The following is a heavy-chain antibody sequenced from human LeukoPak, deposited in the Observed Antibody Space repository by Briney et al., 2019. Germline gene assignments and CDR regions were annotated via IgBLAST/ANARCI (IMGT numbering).Heavy chain of an antibody. J-gene: IGHJ6*04. D-gene: IGHD3-16*02. V-gene: IGHV1-18*04. Sequence: ASVKVSFKASGYTFTIYGISWVRQAPGQGGEGMGWISTYSEDTDYAQKFQGRLTMTTDISARTAYMELRSLRSDDTAVYYCAREEVTFGGGITHYVVDVWGKGTTVTVYS. CDR3: AREEVTFGGGITHYVVDV. CDR1: GYTFTIYG. CDR2: ISTYSEDT.